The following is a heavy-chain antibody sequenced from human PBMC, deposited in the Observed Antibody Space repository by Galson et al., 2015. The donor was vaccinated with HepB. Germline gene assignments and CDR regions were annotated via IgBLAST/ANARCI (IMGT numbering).Heavy chain of an antibody. Sequence: PVKVSCKASGYTFHGYYIHWARQAPGQGLEWIGRINPNSGRTIYAPKFQGRVTMTRETSVNTAYMELRRLISDDTVLYYCARDARPLRYYFDSIGYLAHWGQGTQVTVSS. CDR2: INPNSGRT. V-gene: IGHV1-2*05. J-gene: IGHJ4*02. CDR1: GYTFHGYY. D-gene: IGHD3-22*01. CDR3: ARDARPLRYYFDSIGYLAH.